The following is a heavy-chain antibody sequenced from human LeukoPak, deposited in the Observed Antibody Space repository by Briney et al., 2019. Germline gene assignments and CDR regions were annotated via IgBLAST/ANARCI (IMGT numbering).Heavy chain of an antibody. CDR3: ARQRDRYYFDY. Sequence: PGGSLRLSCAASGFTVNSNYMSWIRQAPGKGLERVSVFYSGGSTYYADSVKGRFTISRDNSKNTLYLQMNSLRAEDTAMYYCARQRDRYYFDYWGQGTLVTVSS. D-gene: IGHD1-14*01. CDR1: GFTVNSNY. J-gene: IGHJ4*02. V-gene: IGHV3-66*02. CDR2: FYSGGST.